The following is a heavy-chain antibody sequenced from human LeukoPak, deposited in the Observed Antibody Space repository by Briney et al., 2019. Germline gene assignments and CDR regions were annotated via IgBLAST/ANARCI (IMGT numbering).Heavy chain of an antibody. D-gene: IGHD2-21*01. J-gene: IGHJ3*02. CDR1: GFTFSSYE. CDR3: ARDLDIAILLINKYDAFDM. Sequence: GGSPRLSCAASGFTFSSYEMNWVRQAPRKGLEWVSYISSSGSTIYYADSVKGRFTISRDNAKNSLFLQMNSLRAEDTATYYCARDLDIAILLINKYDAFDMWGQGTVVTVSS. CDR2: ISSSGSTI. V-gene: IGHV3-48*03.